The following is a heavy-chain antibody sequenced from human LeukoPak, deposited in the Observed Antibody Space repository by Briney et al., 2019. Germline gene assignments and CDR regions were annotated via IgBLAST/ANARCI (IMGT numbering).Heavy chain of an antibody. D-gene: IGHD3-22*01. CDR3: AKDMDSSGYYSFIDY. V-gene: IGHV4-59*01. CDR2: IDYRGST. Sequence: SETLSLTCTVSGGSIRTYYWSWIRQPPGKGLEWIAYIDYRGSTTYNPSLRSRVNISVDTSRNQFSLKLSSVTAADTAVYYCAKDMDSSGYYSFIDYWGQGTLVTVSS. CDR1: GGSIRTYY. J-gene: IGHJ4*02.